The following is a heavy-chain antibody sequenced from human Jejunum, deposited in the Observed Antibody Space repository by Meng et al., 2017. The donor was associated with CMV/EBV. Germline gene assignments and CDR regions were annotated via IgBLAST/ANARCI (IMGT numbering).Heavy chain of an antibody. CDR2: IIPIFGTA. CDR3: ARECPNCYPGTWLDP. D-gene: IGHD2-2*01. V-gene: IGHV1-69*06. CDR1: GDTFSKYS. Sequence: SGDTFSKYSVGWVRQAPGQALEWVGGIIPIFGTANYAQKFQGRVTITADKSTNIVYMELSRLTSEDAAMYYCARECPNCYPGTWLDPWGQGTLVTVSS. J-gene: IGHJ5*02.